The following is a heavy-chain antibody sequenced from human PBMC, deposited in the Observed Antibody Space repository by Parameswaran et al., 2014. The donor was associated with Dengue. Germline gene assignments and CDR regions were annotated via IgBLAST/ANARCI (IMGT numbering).Heavy chain of an antibody. CDR3: ARGVADTVGSSWSVYFDY. CDR2: IYSGGST. Sequence: WIRQPPGKGLEWVSVIYSGGSTYYADSVKGRFTISRDNSKNTLYLQMNSLRAEDTAVYYCARGVADTVGSSWSVYFDYWGQGTLVTVSS. V-gene: IGHV3-53*01. J-gene: IGHJ4*02. D-gene: IGHD6-13*01.